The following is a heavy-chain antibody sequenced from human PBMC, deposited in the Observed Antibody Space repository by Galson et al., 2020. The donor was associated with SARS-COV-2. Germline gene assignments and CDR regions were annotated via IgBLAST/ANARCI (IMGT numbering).Heavy chain of an antibody. CDR2: ISYDGSNK. D-gene: IGHD3-10*01. CDR1: GFTFSSYA. Sequence: GGSLRLSCAASGFTFSSYAMHWVRQAPGKGLEWVAVISYDGSNKYYADSVKGRFTISRDNSKNTLYLQMNSLRAEDTAVYYCARDPVGTSGSSFDYWGQGTLVTVSS. J-gene: IGHJ4*02. V-gene: IGHV3-30-3*01. CDR3: ARDPVGTSGSSFDY.